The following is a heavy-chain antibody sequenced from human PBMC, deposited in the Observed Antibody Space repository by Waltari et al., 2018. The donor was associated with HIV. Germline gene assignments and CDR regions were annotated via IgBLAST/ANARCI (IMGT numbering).Heavy chain of an antibody. CDR1: GYSFTSYW. CDR2: RYPGDSDT. Sequence: EVQLVQSGAEVKKPGESLKISCKGSGYSFTSYWIGWVRQMPGKGLELMGIRYPGDSDTRDSPSFQGQVTISADKSISTAYLQWSSLKASDTAMYYCARLPGIAAAGTGSGFDYWGQGTLVTVSS. V-gene: IGHV5-51*03. CDR3: ARLPGIAAAGTGSGFDY. J-gene: IGHJ4*02. D-gene: IGHD6-13*01.